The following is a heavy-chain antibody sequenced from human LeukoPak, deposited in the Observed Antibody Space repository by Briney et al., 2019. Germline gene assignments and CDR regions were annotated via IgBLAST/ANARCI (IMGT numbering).Heavy chain of an antibody. V-gene: IGHV4-39*01. CDR3: ARRGITYSSSFFAY. CDR2: VFYSGNT. D-gene: IGHD6-13*01. J-gene: IGHJ4*02. CDR1: GDSICGSNYY. Sequence: SETLSLTCTVSGDSICGSNYYWAWIRQSPGQGLEWIESVFYSGNTYYNPSLKSRVTISVDTSKNQFSLNLYPVTAADTATYYCARRGITYSSSFFAYWGQGTLVTVSS.